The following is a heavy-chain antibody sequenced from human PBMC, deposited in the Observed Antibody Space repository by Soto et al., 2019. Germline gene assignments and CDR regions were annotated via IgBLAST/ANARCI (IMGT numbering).Heavy chain of an antibody. CDR1: GLTVSSNY. D-gene: IGHD3-10*01. CDR3: ARYYGSGSYFFDY. V-gene: IGHV3-53*01. J-gene: IGHJ4*02. Sequence: EVQLVESGGGLIQPGGSLRLSCAASGLTVSSNYMSWVRQAPGKGLEWVSVIYSDGRTYYADSVKGRFTLSRDNSQTTLYLQMNSLRAEDTAVYYCARYYGSGSYFFDYWGQGTLVTVSS. CDR2: IYSDGRT.